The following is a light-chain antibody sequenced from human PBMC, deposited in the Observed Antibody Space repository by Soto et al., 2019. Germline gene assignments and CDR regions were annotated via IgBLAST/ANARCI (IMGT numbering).Light chain of an antibody. CDR2: TTS. CDR3: QQASSFPLT. J-gene: IGKJ4*01. CDR1: QGINNW. Sequence: DIQMTQSPSSVSASVGDRVTITCRASQGINNWLAWYQQTPGKAPKLLIYTTSSLQSGVPSRFSGSGSGTDFTLTISSLQPEDSATYYCQQASSFPLTFGGGTKVEIK. V-gene: IGKV1-12*01.